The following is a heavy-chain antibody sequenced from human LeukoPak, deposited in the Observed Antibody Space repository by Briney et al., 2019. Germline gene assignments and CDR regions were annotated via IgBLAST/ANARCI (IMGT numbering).Heavy chain of an antibody. CDR3: ARGGHFDLLEYAFDI. Sequence: SQTLSLTCTVSGGSISSGIYYWSWIRHHPEKGLEWIGYIYHTGSPYQNPSLKSRATLSVDTYQNQFSLRLNSVTAADTAVYYCARGGHFDLLEYAFDIWGQGTMVTVSS. CDR2: IYHTGSP. J-gene: IGHJ3*02. D-gene: IGHD3-9*01. V-gene: IGHV4-31*03. CDR1: GGSISSGIYY.